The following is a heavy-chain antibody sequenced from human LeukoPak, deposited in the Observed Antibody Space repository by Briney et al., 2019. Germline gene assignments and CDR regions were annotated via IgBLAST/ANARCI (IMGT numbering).Heavy chain of an antibody. CDR2: IHYSGST. CDR3: ARDLCSSGSCYSSP. V-gene: IGHV4-59*01. J-gene: IGHJ5*02. Sequence: PSETLSLTCTVSGGSISRYYWSWIRQPPGKGLEWIGYIHYSGSTNYNPSLKSRVTISVDTSKNQSSLKLSSVTAADTAVYYCARDLCSSGSCYSSPWGQGTLVTVSS. CDR1: GGSISRYY. D-gene: IGHD2-15*01.